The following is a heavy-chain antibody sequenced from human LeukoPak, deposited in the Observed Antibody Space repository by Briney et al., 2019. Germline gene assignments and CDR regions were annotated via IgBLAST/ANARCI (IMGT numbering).Heavy chain of an antibody. Sequence: ASVKVSCKASGYIFTTYSIFWVRQAPGQGLEWMGWINARYGNTKYSQKFQGRVTITGDTSASTAYMELSSLRSEDTAVYYCARDQREWLLPDAFDIWGQGTMVTVSS. CDR2: INARYGNT. V-gene: IGHV1-3*01. CDR1: GYIFTTYS. D-gene: IGHD3-3*01. CDR3: ARDQREWLLPDAFDI. J-gene: IGHJ3*02.